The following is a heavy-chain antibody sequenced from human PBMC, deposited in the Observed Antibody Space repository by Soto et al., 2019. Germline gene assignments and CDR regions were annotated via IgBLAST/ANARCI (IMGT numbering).Heavy chain of an antibody. CDR2: ISYDGSNK. Sequence: LRLSCAASGFTFSSYGMHWVRQAPGKGLEWVAVISYDGSNKYYADSVKGRFTISRDNSKNTLYLQMNSLRAEDTAVYYCSRTYYDFPFDYWGQGTLVTVSS. CDR3: SRTYYDFPFDY. D-gene: IGHD3-3*01. V-gene: IGHV3-30*03. J-gene: IGHJ4*02. CDR1: GFTFSSYG.